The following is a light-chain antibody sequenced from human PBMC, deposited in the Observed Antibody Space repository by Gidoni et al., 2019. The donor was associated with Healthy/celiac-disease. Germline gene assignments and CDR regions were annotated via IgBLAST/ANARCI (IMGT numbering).Light chain of an antibody. J-gene: IGKJ3*01. V-gene: IGKV1-33*01. CDR3: QQYDNLPFT. Sequence: DIQMTPSPSSLSASVGDRVTITCQASQDISNYLNWYQQKPGKAPKLLSDDASNLETGVPSRFSGSGSGTDFTFTISSLQPEDIATYYCQQYDNLPFTFGPGTKVDIK. CDR1: QDISNY. CDR2: DAS.